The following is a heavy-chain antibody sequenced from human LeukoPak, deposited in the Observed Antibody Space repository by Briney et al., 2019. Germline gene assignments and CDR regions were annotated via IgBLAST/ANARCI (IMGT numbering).Heavy chain of an antibody. CDR1: GFTFSGSA. V-gene: IGHV3-73*01. J-gene: IGHJ4*02. Sequence: GGSLRLSCAASGFTFSGSAMHWVRLASGKGLEWVGRIRSKANSYATAYAASVKGRFTISRDDSKNTAYLQMNSLKTEDTAVYYCTRRLVGATTGDYWGQGTLVTVSS. D-gene: IGHD1-26*01. CDR2: IRSKANSYAT. CDR3: TRRLVGATTGDY.